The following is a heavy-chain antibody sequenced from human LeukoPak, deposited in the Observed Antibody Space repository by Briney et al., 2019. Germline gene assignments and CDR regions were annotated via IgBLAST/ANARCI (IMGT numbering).Heavy chain of an antibody. CDR1: GYTLIELS. D-gene: IGHD3-3*01. CDR2: FDTEDGEA. Sequence: ASVKVSCKVSGYTLIELSIYWVRQAPGKGLEWMGGFDTEDGEAIYAQKFQGRVTMTEDTSTDTAYMELSSLRSEDTAVYYCATDTILGRDYWGQGTQVTVSS. V-gene: IGHV1-24*01. J-gene: IGHJ4*02. CDR3: ATDTILGRDY.